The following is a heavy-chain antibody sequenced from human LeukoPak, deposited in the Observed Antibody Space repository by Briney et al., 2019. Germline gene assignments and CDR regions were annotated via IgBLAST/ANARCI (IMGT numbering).Heavy chain of an antibody. CDR3: AREGICSSTSCYSPFDY. D-gene: IGHD2-2*01. J-gene: IGHJ4*02. Sequence: ASVKVSCKASGYTFTSYYMHWVRQAPGQGLEWMGIINPSGDSTSYAQKFQGRVTMTRDMSTSTVYMELSSLRSEDTAVYYCAREGICSSTSCYSPFDYWGQGTLVTVSS. CDR2: INPSGDST. V-gene: IGHV1-46*01. CDR1: GYTFTSYY.